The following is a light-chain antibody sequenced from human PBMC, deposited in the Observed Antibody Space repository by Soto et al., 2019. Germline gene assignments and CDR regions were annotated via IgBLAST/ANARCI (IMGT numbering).Light chain of an antibody. CDR3: QQYNSHSGT. Sequence: DIQMTQSPSTLSASVGDRVTITCRASQSISSWLAWYQQKPGKAPNLLIYDASRLESGVPSRFSGSGSGTEFTLTISSLQPDDFATYYCQQYNSHSGTFGQGTKLEIK. CDR2: DAS. V-gene: IGKV1-5*01. CDR1: QSISSW. J-gene: IGKJ2*01.